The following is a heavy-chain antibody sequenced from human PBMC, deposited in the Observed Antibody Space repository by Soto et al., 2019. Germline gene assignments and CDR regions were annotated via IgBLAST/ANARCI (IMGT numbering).Heavy chain of an antibody. CDR2: MSGSSGST. D-gene: IGHD3-3*01. Sequence: EVQLLESGGGLIQPGGSLRLSCAVSGVIFSSYAMSWVRQAPGKGLEWVSTMSGSSGSTYYTDSMKGRFTISRDNSKDTLYLQMNSLRAEDTAVYFCAKVSWVREWSRHYGLDVWGQGTTVTVSS. J-gene: IGHJ6*02. CDR3: AKVSWVREWSRHYGLDV. CDR1: GVIFSSYA. V-gene: IGHV3-23*01.